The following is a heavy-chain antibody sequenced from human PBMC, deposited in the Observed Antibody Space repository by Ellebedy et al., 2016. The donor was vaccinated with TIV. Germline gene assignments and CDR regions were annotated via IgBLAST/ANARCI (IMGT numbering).Heavy chain of an antibody. CDR3: AKENEVISTWYGKWFDP. J-gene: IGHJ5*02. CDR2: IYSTGST. Sequence: SETLSLXXTVSGGSISNYYWSWIRQPAGKGLEWIGRIYSTGSTNYNPSLKSRVTMSLDTSKNQFSLKLSSVTAADTAVYYCAKENEVISTWYGKWFDPWGPGTLVTVSS. V-gene: IGHV4-4*07. CDR1: GGSISNYY. D-gene: IGHD6-13*01.